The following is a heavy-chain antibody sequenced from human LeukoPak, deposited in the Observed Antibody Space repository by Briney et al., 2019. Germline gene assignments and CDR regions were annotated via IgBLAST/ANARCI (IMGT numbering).Heavy chain of an antibody. CDR1: GYTFTGYY. CDR3: ARDEKQLVPSGYFDY. J-gene: IGHJ4*02. CDR2: INPNSGGT. D-gene: IGHD6-6*01. Sequence: ASVKVSCKASGYTFTGYYMHWVRQAPGQGLEWMGWINPNSGGTNYAQKFQGRVTMTRDTSICTAYMELSRLRSDDRGVYYCARDEKQLVPSGYFDYWGQGTPVTVSS. V-gene: IGHV1-2*02.